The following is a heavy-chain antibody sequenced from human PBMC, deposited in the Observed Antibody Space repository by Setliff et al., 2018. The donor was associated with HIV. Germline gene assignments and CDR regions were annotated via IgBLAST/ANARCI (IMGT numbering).Heavy chain of an antibody. CDR3: ARGRYRTTMVVMVAGGAFDI. V-gene: IGHV4-38-2*01. Sequence: SETLSLTCAVSGYSISSGYYWGWIRQPPGKGLEWIGNIYHSGSSYSNPSLRSRITLSIDTSKNQFSLKLSSVTAADTAVYYCARGRYRTTMVVMVAGGAFDIWGQGTVVTVSS. CDR1: GYSISSGYY. CDR2: IYHSGSS. D-gene: IGHD3-22*01. J-gene: IGHJ3*02.